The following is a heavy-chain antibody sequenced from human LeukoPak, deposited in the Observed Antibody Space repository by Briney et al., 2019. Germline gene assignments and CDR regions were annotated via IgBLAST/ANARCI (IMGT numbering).Heavy chain of an antibody. D-gene: IGHD1-26*01. V-gene: IGHV4-59*01. CDR2: IYYSGST. Sequence: SETLSLTCTVSGGSISSYYWSWLRQPPGKGLEWIGYIYYSGSTNYNPSLKSRVTISVDPSKNQFSLKLSSVTAADTAVYYCARRHPASGSYYVYYYYMDVWGKGTTVTVSS. CDR1: GGSISSYY. J-gene: IGHJ6*03. CDR3: ARRHPASGSYYVYYYYMDV.